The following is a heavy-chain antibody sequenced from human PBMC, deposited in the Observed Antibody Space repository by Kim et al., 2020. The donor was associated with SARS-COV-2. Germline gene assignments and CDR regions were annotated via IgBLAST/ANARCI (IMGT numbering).Heavy chain of an antibody. V-gene: IGHV7-4-1*02. J-gene: IGHJ4*02. D-gene: IGHD3-3*01. Sequence: ASVKVSCKASGYTFTSYAMNWVRQAPGQGLEWMGWINTNTGNPTYAQSFTGRFVFSLDTSVSTAYLQISSLKAEDTAVYYCARDQRLTTIFGVVIVGPDYFDYWGQGTLVTVSS. CDR2: INTNTGNP. CDR3: ARDQRLTTIFGVVIVGPDYFDY. CDR1: GYTFTSYA.